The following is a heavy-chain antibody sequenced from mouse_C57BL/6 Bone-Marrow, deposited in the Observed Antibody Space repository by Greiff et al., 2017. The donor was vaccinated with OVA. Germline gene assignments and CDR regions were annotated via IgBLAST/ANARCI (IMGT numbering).Heavy chain of an antibody. CDR3: ARDTTTVGYWYFDV. CDR2: IWSGGST. V-gene: IGHV2-2*01. J-gene: IGHJ1*03. D-gene: IGHD1-1*01. Sequence: VKLEESGPGLVQPSQSLSITCTVSGFSLTSYGVHWVRQSPGKGLEWLGVIWSGGSTDYNAAFISRLSISKDNSKSQVFFKMNSLQADDTAIYYCARDTTTVGYWYFDVWGTGTTVTVSS. CDR1: GFSLTSYG.